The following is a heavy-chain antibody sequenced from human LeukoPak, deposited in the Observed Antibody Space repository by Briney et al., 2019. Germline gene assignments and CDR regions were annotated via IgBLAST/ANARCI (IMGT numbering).Heavy chain of an antibody. CDR3: AREAGSERYFDS. CDR2: ICTSGNT. J-gene: IGHJ4*02. CDR1: GGSISSYF. Sequence: SETLSLTCTVSGGSISSYFWSWIRQPAGKGLEWIGRICTSGNTNYNPTLQSRVTMSIDTSKNQFSLNVTSVTAADTAVYYCAREAGSERYFDSWGQGTLVTVSS. V-gene: IGHV4-4*07.